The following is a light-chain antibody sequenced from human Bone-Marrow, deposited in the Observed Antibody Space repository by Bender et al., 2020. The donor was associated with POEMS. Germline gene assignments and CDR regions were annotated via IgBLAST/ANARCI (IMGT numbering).Light chain of an antibody. CDR1: SSNIGTNP. Sequence: QSVLTQPPSASGTPGQRVTISCSGSSSNIGTNPVNWYQQLPGTAPKLLISINNPRPSGVPDRFSGPKSGTSAALAISGLQSEDEADYYCAAWEDSLNGWVFGGGTKLTVL. CDR2: INN. CDR3: AAWEDSLNGWV. V-gene: IGLV1-44*01. J-gene: IGLJ3*02.